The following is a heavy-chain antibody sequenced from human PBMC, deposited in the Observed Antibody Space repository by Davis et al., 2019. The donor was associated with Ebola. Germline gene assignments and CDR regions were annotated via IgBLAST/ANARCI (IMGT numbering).Heavy chain of an antibody. D-gene: IGHD6-13*01. J-gene: IGHJ4*02. V-gene: IGHV4-34*01. CDR2: INHSGST. CDR3: ARGRVWYSSSWRFDY. CDR1: GGSFSGYY. Sequence: SETLSLTCAVYGGSFSGYYWSWIRQPPGKGLEWIGEINHSGSTNYNPSLKSRVTISVDTSKNQFSLKLSSVTAADTAVYYCARGRVWYSSSWRFDYWGQGTLVTVSS.